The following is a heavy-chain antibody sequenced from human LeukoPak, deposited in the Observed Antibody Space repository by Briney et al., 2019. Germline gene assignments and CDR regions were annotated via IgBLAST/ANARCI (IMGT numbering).Heavy chain of an antibody. CDR1: GGSISSYY. Sequence: SETLSLTCTVSGGSISSYYWSWIRQPAGKGLEWIGRIYTSGSTNYNPSLKSRVTMSVDTSKNQFSLKLSSVTAADTAVYYCARDQGRFGDYIFDYWGQGTLVTVSS. J-gene: IGHJ4*02. D-gene: IGHD3-10*01. V-gene: IGHV4-4*07. CDR3: ARDQGRFGDYIFDY. CDR2: IYTSGST.